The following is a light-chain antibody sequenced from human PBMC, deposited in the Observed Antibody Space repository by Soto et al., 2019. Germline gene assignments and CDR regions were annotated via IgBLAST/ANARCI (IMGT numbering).Light chain of an antibody. CDR2: GNS. V-gene: IGLV1-40*01. J-gene: IGLJ3*02. CDR3: QSYDSSLSGWV. Sequence: QSVLTQPRSVSGAPGQRVTISCTGSSSNIGAGYDVHWYQQLPGTAPKLLIYGNSNRPSGVPDRFSGSKSGTSASLAITGLQAEDEADYYCQSYDSSLSGWVFGGGTKLTV. CDR1: SSNIGAGYD.